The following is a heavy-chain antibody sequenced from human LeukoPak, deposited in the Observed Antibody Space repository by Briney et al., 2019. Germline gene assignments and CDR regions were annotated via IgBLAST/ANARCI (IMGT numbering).Heavy chain of an antibody. CDR3: VRRTTGEYYFDY. CDR2: IYPGDSDI. J-gene: IGHJ4*02. CDR1: GYRFTIYW. D-gene: IGHD7-27*01. V-gene: IGHV5-51*01. Sequence: GESLKISCKGSGYRFTIYWIGWVRQMPGRGLEWIGIIYPGDSDIRYSPSFQGHVNISADKSISTAYLQWSSLKASDTAMYYCVRRTTGEYYFDYWGQGTLVTVSS.